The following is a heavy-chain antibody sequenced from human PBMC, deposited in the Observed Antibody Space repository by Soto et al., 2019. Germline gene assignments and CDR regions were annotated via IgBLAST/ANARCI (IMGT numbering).Heavy chain of an antibody. CDR3: ERDQVPGLDAFDI. V-gene: IGHV3-21*01. Sequence: XGSLRLSCAACGFTFSSYSMNWVRQAPGKGLEWVSSISRSAGNTYYADSVKGRFTISRDNAKNSMYLQMNSLRAEDTAVYYCERDQVPGLDAFDIWGQGTMVTVSS. J-gene: IGHJ3*02. CDR1: GFTFSSYS. CDR2: ISRSAGNT.